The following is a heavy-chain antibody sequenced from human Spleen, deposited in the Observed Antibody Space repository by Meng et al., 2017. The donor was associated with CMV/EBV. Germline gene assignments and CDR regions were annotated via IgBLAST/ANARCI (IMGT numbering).Heavy chain of an antibody. CDR1: GFTFHSYD. Sequence: GESLKISCIASGFTFHSYDMHWVRQAPGKGLEWVALIRYDGNNQHYADSVRGRFTISRDNSKNTLYLQMNSLRYEDTAVYYCASGTSGTYIYWGQGTLVTVSS. J-gene: IGHJ4*02. D-gene: IGHD1-26*01. V-gene: IGHV3-30*02. CDR3: ASGTSGTYIY. CDR2: IRYDGNNQ.